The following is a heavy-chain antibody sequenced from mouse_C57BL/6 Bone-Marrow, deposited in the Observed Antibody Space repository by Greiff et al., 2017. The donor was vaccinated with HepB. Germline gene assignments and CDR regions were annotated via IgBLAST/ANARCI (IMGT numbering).Heavy chain of an antibody. CDR3: APPPGDYYGNSGV. Sequence: QVTLKESGPGILQPSQTLSLTCSFSGFSLSTFGMGVGWLRQPSGKGLEWLAHIWWDDDKYYNPALKSRLTISKDTSKNQVFLKIANVDTADTATYYCAPPPGDYYGNSGVWGTGTTVTVSS. CDR2: IWWDDDK. J-gene: IGHJ1*03. V-gene: IGHV8-8*01. CDR1: GFSLSTFGMG. D-gene: IGHD2-1*01.